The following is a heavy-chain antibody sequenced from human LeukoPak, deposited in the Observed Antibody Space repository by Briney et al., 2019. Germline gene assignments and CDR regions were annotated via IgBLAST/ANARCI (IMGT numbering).Heavy chain of an antibody. Sequence: GGSLRLSCAASGFTFSSYSMNWVRQAPGKGLEWVSSISSSSSYIYYVDSVKGRFTISRDNAKNSLYLQMNSLRAEDTAVYYYARDRRYSSSWYYLENWFDPWGQGTLVTVSS. D-gene: IGHD6-13*01. CDR3: ARDRRYSSSWYYLENWFDP. CDR1: GFTFSSYS. V-gene: IGHV3-21*01. CDR2: ISSSSSYI. J-gene: IGHJ5*02.